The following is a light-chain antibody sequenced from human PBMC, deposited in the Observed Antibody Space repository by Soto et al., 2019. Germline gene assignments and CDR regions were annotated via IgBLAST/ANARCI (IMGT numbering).Light chain of an antibody. CDR1: SSDVGAYNY. CDR3: SSYTSSSTVV. Sequence: QSALTQPASVSGSPGQSITISCSGTSSDVGAYNYVSWYQQHPGKAPKLMIYDVSNRPSGVSNRFSGSKSGNTVSLTISGLQAEDGGDYYCSSYTSSSTVVFGGGTKLTFL. J-gene: IGLJ2*01. CDR2: DVS. V-gene: IGLV2-14*01.